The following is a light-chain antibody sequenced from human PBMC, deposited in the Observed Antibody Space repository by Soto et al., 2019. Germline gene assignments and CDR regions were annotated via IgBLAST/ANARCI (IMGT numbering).Light chain of an antibody. CDR1: QSVSSSY. Sequence: EIVLTQSPGTLSLSPGERATLSFRASQSVSSSYLAWYQQKPGQATRLLIYGASSRATGIPDRFSGSGSGTDFTLTISRLEPEDFAVYYCQQYGSSPPWTFGQGTKVEIK. J-gene: IGKJ1*01. CDR2: GAS. V-gene: IGKV3-20*01. CDR3: QQYGSSPPWT.